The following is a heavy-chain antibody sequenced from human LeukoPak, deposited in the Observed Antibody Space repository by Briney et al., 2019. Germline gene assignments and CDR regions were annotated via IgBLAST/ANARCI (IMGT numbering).Heavy chain of an antibody. Sequence: GGSLRLSCAASGFTFSSYAMHWVRQAPGKGLEWVAVISYDGSNKYYADSVKGRFTISRDNSKNTLYLQMNSLRAEDTAVYYCARDHRASNVLRFLEWFDIPLYWGQGTLVTVSS. V-gene: IGHV3-30-3*01. CDR2: ISYDGSNK. CDR1: GFTFSSYA. CDR3: ARDHRASNVLRFLEWFDIPLY. D-gene: IGHD3-3*01. J-gene: IGHJ4*02.